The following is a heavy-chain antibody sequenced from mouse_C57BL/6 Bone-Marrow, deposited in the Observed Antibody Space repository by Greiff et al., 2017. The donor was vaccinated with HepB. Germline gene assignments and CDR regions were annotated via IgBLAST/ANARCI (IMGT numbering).Heavy chain of an antibody. CDR2: ISSGGDYI. D-gene: IGHD2-2*01. Sequence: DVMLVESGEGLVKPGGSLKLSCAASGFTFSSYAMSWVRQTPEKRLEWVAYISSGGDYIYYADTVKGRFTISRDNARNTLYLQMSSLKSEDTAMYYCTRDLGGYYYAMDYWGQGTSVTVSS. CDR3: TRDLGGYYYAMDY. J-gene: IGHJ4*01. CDR1: GFTFSSYA. V-gene: IGHV5-9-1*02.